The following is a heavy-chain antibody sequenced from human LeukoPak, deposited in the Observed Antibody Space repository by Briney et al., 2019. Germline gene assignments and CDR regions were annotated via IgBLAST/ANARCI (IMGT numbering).Heavy chain of an antibody. V-gene: IGHV4-4*02. J-gene: IGHJ4*02. CDR1: GGSISSSNW. Sequence: SETLSLTCAVSGGSISSSNWWSWVRQPPGKGLEWIGEIYHSGSTNYNPSLKSRVTISVDKSKNQSSLKLSSVTAADTAVYYCARATSGDYYGSGSYFDYWGQGTLVTVSS. CDR3: ARATSGDYYGSGSYFDY. D-gene: IGHD3-10*01. CDR2: IYHSGST.